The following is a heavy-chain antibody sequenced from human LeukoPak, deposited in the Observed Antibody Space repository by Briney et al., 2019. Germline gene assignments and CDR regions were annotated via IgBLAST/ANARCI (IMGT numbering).Heavy chain of an antibody. Sequence: GGSLRLSCAASGFTFSSYWMHWVRQTPGKGLVWVPRINTDGSFTTYADSVKGRFTISRDNAKNTLYLQMNSLRAEDTAVYYCARGVTTGGRLGAPWGQGTLVTVSS. D-gene: IGHD1-1*01. J-gene: IGHJ5*02. V-gene: IGHV3-74*01. CDR3: ARGVTTGGRLGAP. CDR1: GFTFSSYW. CDR2: INTDGSFT.